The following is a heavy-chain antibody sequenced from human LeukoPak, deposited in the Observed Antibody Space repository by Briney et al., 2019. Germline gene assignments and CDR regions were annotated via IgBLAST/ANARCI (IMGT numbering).Heavy chain of an antibody. CDR1: GGSISSYY. D-gene: IGHD4-17*01. CDR2: IYYSGST. Sequence: SDTLSLTCTVSGGSISSYYWSWIRQPPGKGLEWIGYIYYSGSTNYNPSLKSPVTISVDTSKNHFSLKLSSVTAADTGVCYCARFLVTTYAFDIWGQGTMVTVSS. CDR3: ARFLVTTYAFDI. V-gene: IGHV4-59*07. J-gene: IGHJ3*02.